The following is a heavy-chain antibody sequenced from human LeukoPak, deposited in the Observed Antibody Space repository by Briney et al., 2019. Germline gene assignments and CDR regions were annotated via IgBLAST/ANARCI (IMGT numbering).Heavy chain of an antibody. V-gene: IGHV3-33*08. D-gene: IGHD1-26*01. CDR2: IWYDGSNK. CDR1: GFTFSSYA. Sequence: PGGSLRLSCAASGFTFSSYAMSWVRQAPGKGLEWVAVIWYDGSNKYYADSVKGRFTISRDNSKNTLYLQMNSLRAEDTAVYYCARGSLDYYYYYYMDVWGKGTTVTVSS. J-gene: IGHJ6*03. CDR3: ARGSLDYYYYYYMDV.